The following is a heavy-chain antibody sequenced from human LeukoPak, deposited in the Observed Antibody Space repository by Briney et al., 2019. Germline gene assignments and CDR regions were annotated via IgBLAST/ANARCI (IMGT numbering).Heavy chain of an antibody. D-gene: IGHD2-15*01. J-gene: IGHJ6*03. Sequence: ASVKVSCKASGYTFTGYYMHWVRQAPGQGLEWMGCINPNSGGTNYAQKVQGRVTMTRDTSNSTAYMELSRLRSDDTAVYYCARVSEDIVGLHHYYYMDVWGKGTTVTVSS. V-gene: IGHV1-2*02. CDR3: ARVSEDIVGLHHYYYMDV. CDR1: GYTFTGYY. CDR2: INPNSGGT.